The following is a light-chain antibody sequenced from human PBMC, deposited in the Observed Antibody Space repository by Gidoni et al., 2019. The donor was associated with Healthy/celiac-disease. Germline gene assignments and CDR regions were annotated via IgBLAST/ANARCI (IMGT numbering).Light chain of an antibody. Sequence: DIVMTQSPLPLPVTPGEPASISCMSSQSLLHSNGYNYLDWYLQKPGQSPQLLIYLGSNRASGVPDRFSGSGSGTDFTLKISRVEAEDVGVYYCMQALQTPPTFGQGTKLEIK. CDR2: LGS. J-gene: IGKJ2*01. CDR1: QSLLHSNGYNY. V-gene: IGKV2-28*01. CDR3: MQALQTPPT.